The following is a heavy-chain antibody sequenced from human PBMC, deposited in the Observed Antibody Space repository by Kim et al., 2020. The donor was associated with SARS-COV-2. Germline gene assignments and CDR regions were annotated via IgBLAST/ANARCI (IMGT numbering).Heavy chain of an antibody. J-gene: IGHJ3*02. V-gene: IGHV3-23*01. D-gene: IGHD2-21*01. Sequence: AAPVEGRFTISRANSKNTLYLQMNSLRAEDTAVYYCAKVLIRCVADAFDIGGQGTMVTVSS. CDR3: AKVLIRCVADAFDI.